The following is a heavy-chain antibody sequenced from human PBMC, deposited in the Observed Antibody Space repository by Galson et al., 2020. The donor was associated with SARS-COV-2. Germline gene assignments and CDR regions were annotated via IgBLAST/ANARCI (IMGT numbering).Heavy chain of an antibody. CDR1: GFTFSSYA. V-gene: IGHV3-30*01. J-gene: IGHJ6*02. D-gene: IGHD3-16*01. Sequence: GESLKISCAASGFTFSSYALHWVRQAPGKGLEWVAVISYDGSDKYYADSVKGRFTISRDNSKNTLYLQMNSLRAEDTAVYYCASVVCEGGECYYYYGMDVWGQGTTVTVSS. CDR3: ASVVCEGGECYYYYGMDV. CDR2: ISYDGSDK.